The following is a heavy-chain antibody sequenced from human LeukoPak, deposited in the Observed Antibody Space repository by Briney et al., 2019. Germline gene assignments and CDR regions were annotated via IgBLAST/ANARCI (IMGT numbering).Heavy chain of an antibody. CDR2: INTDGSGK. V-gene: IGHV3-74*01. J-gene: IGHJ4*02. CDR1: GFTFSNYW. D-gene: IGHD6-13*01. CDR3: ASASSHRIAAGGDY. Sequence: GGSLRLSCAASGFTFSNYWMHWVRQAPGKGLVWVSRINTDGSGKIYADSVKGRFTISRDNAKSTLYLQMNSLRAEDTAVYYCASASSHRIAAGGDYWGQGTLVTVSS.